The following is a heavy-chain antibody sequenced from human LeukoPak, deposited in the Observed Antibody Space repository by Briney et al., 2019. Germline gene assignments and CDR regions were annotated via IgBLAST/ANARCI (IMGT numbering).Heavy chain of an antibody. V-gene: IGHV7-4-1*02. Sequence: ASGKLSCKASGYSFTNYAMNWVRQAPGQGLEWMGWIHPSTGNPTYAQGFTGRFVFSLYTSVSTTYLQISSLKAEDTAVYFCARAFQSLGGLSLPDYWGQGTLLTVSS. J-gene: IGHJ4*02. CDR1: GYSFTNYA. CDR3: ARAFQSLGGLSLPDY. D-gene: IGHD3-16*02. CDR2: IHPSTGNP.